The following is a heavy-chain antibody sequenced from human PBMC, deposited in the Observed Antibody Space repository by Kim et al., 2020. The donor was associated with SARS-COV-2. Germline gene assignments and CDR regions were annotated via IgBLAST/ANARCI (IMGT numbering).Heavy chain of an antibody. D-gene: IGHD4-17*01. Sequence: SETLSLTCTVSGVSISSPSYFWSWIRQHSGKGLEWIGYIYNSGSTYYNPSLESRATLSVDTSKNQFSLKLTSVTAADTAVYYCANDDHGDYIMDDWGQGTLVTVSS. J-gene: IGHJ4*02. CDR1: GVSISSPSYF. CDR3: ANDDHGDYIMDD. V-gene: IGHV4-31*03. CDR2: IYNSGST.